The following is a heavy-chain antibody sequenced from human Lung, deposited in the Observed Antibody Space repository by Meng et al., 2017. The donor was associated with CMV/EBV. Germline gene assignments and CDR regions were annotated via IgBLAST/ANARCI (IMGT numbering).Heavy chain of an antibody. CDR3: VRDGYHCSSNSCYRHYFTYGLDV. Sequence: ESXKISXSASGFIFGNYAMNWVRQAPGKGLEWVSVIYSGYGSTYYADSVEGRFTISRDNSRKTLYLQMHGLRTEDTAVYYCVRDGYHCSSNSCYRHYFTYGLDVWGHGTXVPVAS. J-gene: IGHJ6*02. CDR1: GFIFGNYA. CDR2: IYSGYGST. V-gene: IGHV3-23*03. D-gene: IGHD2-2*02.